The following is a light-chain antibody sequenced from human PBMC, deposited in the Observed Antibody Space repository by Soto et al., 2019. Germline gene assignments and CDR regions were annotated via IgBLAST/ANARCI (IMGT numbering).Light chain of an antibody. CDR1: QSALSSSDNRNY. Sequence: IVMTESPHSLAVSLGERCTIHCKSSQSALSSSDNRNYLAWYPQKAGQSPKLLIYWASSRESGVPDRFSGAGSGTDFTLNISSLQAEDVAVYYCQQYYNSPLPFGGGTKVDI. CDR3: QQYYNSPLP. V-gene: IGKV4-1*01. J-gene: IGKJ4*01. CDR2: WAS.